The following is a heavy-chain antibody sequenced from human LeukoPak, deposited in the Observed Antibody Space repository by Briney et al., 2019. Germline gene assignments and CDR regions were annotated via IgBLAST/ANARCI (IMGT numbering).Heavy chain of an antibody. D-gene: IGHD2-15*01. V-gene: IGHV3-30*04. CDR2: ISYDGSNK. CDR3: ARDKGYCSGGSCYLEYYFDY. Sequence: GGSLRLSCAASGFTFSSYAMHWVRQAPGKGLEWVAVISYDGSNKYYADSVKGRFTISRDNSTNTLYLQMNSLRAEDTAVYYCARDKGYCSGGSCYLEYYFDYWGQGTLVTVSS. J-gene: IGHJ4*02. CDR1: GFTFSSYA.